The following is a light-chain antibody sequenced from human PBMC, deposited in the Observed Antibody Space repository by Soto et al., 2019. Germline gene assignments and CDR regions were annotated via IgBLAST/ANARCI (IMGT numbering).Light chain of an antibody. CDR3: TSYAGGNNV. CDR2: EVN. V-gene: IGLV2-8*01. Sequence: QSALTQPPSASGSPGQSVTISCTGTSSDVGGYNYVSWYQQHPGKAPKLMVYEVNKRPSGVPDRFSGSKFGNTASLTVSGLQAEDEADYYCTSYAGGNNVFGTGTKLTVL. CDR1: SSDVGGYNY. J-gene: IGLJ1*01.